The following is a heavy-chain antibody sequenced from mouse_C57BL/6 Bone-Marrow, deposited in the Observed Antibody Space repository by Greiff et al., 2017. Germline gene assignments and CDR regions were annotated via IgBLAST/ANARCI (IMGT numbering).Heavy chain of an antibody. J-gene: IGHJ2*01. Sequence: VQGVESGAELVKPGASVKISCKASGYPFPTSPIEWMKQNHGKSLRWIGNFLPYNDVPTYHEKFKGKASLTVEKSSSTVYLELSRLSSDDSAVYYCARGGNYGGYYFDYWGQGTTLTVSS. CDR2: FLPYNDVP. D-gene: IGHD2-1*01. CDR1: GYPFPTSP. V-gene: IGHV1-47*01. CDR3: ARGGNYGGYYFDY.